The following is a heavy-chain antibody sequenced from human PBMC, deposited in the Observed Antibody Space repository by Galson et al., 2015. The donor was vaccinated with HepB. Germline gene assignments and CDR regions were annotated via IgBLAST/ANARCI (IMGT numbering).Heavy chain of an antibody. Sequence: SLRLSCAASGFTFSSYAMSWVRQAPGKGLEWVSAISGSGGSTYYADSVKGRFTISRDNSKNTLYLQMNSLRAEDTAVYYCAKGGKWLDSYFDYWGQGTLVTVSS. V-gene: IGHV3-23*01. CDR2: ISGSGGST. J-gene: IGHJ4*02. CDR1: GFTFSSYA. CDR3: AKGGKWLDSYFDY. D-gene: IGHD6-19*01.